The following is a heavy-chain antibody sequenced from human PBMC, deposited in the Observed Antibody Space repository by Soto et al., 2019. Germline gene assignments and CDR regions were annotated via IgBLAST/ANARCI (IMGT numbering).Heavy chain of an antibody. Sequence: ASVTVSWQAAGYTFTSYAMHWVRQAPGQRLEWMGWINAGNGNTKYSQKFQGRVTITRDTSASTAYMELSSLRSEDTAVYYCGRDLPPVDYWGQGTLVTVSS. CDR1: GYTFTSYA. CDR2: INAGNGNT. J-gene: IGHJ4*02. CDR3: GRDLPPVDY. V-gene: IGHV1-3*01.